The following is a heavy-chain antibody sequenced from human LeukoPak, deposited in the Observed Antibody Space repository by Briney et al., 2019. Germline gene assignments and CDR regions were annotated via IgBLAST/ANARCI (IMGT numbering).Heavy chain of an antibody. CDR3: ARPLFGSYYYGMDV. Sequence: ASVKVSCKASGYTFTGYAMHWVRQAPGQRLEWMGWINAGNGNTKYSQKFQGRVTITRDTSASTAYMELSSLRSEDTAVYYCARPLFGSYYYGMDVWGQGTTVTVSS. D-gene: IGHD3-16*01. CDR1: GYTFTGYA. V-gene: IGHV1-3*01. J-gene: IGHJ6*02. CDR2: INAGNGNT.